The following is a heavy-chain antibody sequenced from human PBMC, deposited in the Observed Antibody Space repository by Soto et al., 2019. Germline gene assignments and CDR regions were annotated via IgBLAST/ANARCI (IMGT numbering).Heavy chain of an antibody. V-gene: IGHV1-18*04. CDR2: ISAYNGNT. D-gene: IGHD1-26*01. CDR1: GHTFTSYG. CDR3: AANGLIVGATKAHYYYGMDV. Sequence: VASVKVSCKASGHTFTSYGISWVRQAPGQGLEWMGWISAYNGNTNYAQKLQGRATMTTDTSTSTAYMELRSLRSDDTAVYYCAANGLIVGATKAHYYYGMDVWGQGTTVTVSS. J-gene: IGHJ6*02.